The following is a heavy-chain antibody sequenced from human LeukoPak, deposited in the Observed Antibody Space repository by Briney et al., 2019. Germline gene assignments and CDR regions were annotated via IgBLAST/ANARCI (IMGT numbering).Heavy chain of an antibody. V-gene: IGHV3-30*03. J-gene: IGHJ4*02. CDR2: ISYDGSNK. D-gene: IGHD3-22*01. CDR3: ARDHYYDSSGYYEFDY. Sequence: GGSLRLSCAASGFTFSSYAMSWVRQAPGRGLEWVAVISYDGSNKYYADSVKGRFTISRDNSKNTLYLQMNSLRAEDTAVYYCARDHYYDSSGYYEFDYWGQGTPVTVSS. CDR1: GFTFSSYA.